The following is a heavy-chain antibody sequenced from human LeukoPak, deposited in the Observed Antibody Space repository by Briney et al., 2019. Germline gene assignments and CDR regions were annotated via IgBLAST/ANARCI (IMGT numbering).Heavy chain of an antibody. Sequence: SLRLSCAASGFTSDDYAMHWVRQAPGKGLEWVSGISWNSGSIGYADSVKGRFTISRDNAKSSLYLQMNSLRAEDTALYYCAKEAPRTRGYYYYMDVWGKGTTVTVSS. CDR1: GFTSDDYA. CDR2: ISWNSGSI. D-gene: IGHD1-14*01. V-gene: IGHV3-9*02. CDR3: AKEAPRTRGYYYYMDV. J-gene: IGHJ6*03.